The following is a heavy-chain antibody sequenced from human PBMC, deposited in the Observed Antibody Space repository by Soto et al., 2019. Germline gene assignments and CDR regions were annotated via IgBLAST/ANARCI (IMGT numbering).Heavy chain of an antibody. Sequence: QVQLVESGGGVVQPGRSLRLSCAASGFTFSSYGMHWVRQAPGKGLEWVAVISYDGSNKYYADSEKGRFTISRDNSKNTLYLQMNSLRAEDTAVYYCAKDRATVTTRNYYYYGMDVWGQGTTVTVSS. CDR1: GFTFSSYG. D-gene: IGHD4-17*01. J-gene: IGHJ6*02. V-gene: IGHV3-30*18. CDR3: AKDRATVTTRNYYYYGMDV. CDR2: ISYDGSNK.